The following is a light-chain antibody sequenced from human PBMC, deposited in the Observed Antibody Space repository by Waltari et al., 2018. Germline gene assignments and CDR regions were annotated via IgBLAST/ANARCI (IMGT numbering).Light chain of an antibody. CDR3: QQYYDTLLYT. CDR1: QSVNNY. V-gene: IGKV3-11*01. J-gene: IGKJ2*01. Sequence: EIVLTQSPATLSLSPGERATLSCRASQSVNNYLDWYHQKPGQAPRLLMYDASNRATGIPARFSGSGSGTDFTLTITSLEPEDFAVYYCQQYYDTLLYTFGQGTKLEI. CDR2: DAS.